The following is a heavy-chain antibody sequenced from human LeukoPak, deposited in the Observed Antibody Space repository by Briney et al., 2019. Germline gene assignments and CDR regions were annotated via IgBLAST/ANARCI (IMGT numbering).Heavy chain of an antibody. Sequence: SETLSLTCTVSGGSISSYYWSWIRQPPGKGLEWIGYIYYSGSTNYNPSLKSRVTISVDTSKNQFSLKLSSVTAADTAVYYCARGFQGRAGWFDPWGQGTLVTVSS. CDR3: ARGFQGRAGWFDP. V-gene: IGHV4-59*01. J-gene: IGHJ5*02. CDR2: IYYSGST. D-gene: IGHD3-10*01. CDR1: GGSISSYY.